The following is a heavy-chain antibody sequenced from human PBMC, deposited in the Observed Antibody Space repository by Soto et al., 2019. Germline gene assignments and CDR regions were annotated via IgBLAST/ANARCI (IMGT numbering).Heavy chain of an antibody. CDR2: IIPIPGTA. CDR3: ARSQGSSTSLEIYYYYYYGMDV. CDR1: GGTFGSYA. J-gene: IGHJ6*02. V-gene: IGHV1-69*01. Sequence: QVRLVQSGAEVKKPGSSVKVSCKASGGTFGSYAISWVRQAPGQGLEWMGGIIPIPGTANYAQKFQGRVTIAADDSTSTAYMELSSLRSEDTAVYYCARSQGSSTSLEIYYYYYYGMDVWGQGTTVTVSS. D-gene: IGHD2-2*01.